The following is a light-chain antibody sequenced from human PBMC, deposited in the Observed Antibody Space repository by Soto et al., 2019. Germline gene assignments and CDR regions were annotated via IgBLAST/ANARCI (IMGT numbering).Light chain of an antibody. CDR3: QQYNSYRRT. CDR2: KAS. J-gene: IGKJ1*01. V-gene: IGKV1-5*03. Sequence: DIQMTQSPSTLSASVGDRVTITCRASQSIRSWLAWYQQKPGKAPKLLIYKASSLESGVPSRFSGSGSGTEFTLTISSLQPDDFATYYCQQYNSYRRTFGKGTKVEIK. CDR1: QSIRSW.